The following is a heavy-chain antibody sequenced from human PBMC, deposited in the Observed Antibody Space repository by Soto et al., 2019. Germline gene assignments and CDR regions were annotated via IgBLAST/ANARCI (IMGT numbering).Heavy chain of an antibody. CDR1: GFTFNAYW. CDR3: VRDRTEYGSYGSSYYDVFDI. CDR2: INRDGTEK. J-gene: IGHJ3*02. V-gene: IGHV3-7*05. D-gene: IGHD6-6*01. Sequence: EVQLVESGGGLFQPGGSLRLSCAASGFTFNAYWMTWVRQAPGKGLEWVANINRDGTEKNYVDSVKGRFTVSRDNAKNSLHLQMYSLRAEDTAVYYCVRDRTEYGSYGSSYYDVFDIWGQGTKVTVSS.